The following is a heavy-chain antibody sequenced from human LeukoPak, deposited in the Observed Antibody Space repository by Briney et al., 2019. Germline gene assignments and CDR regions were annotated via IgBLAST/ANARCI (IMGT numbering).Heavy chain of an antibody. CDR2: IYSGGST. CDR1: GFTVSSNS. Sequence: GGSLRLSCTASGFTVSSNSMSWVRQAPGKGLERVSLIYSGGSTYYADSVKGRFTISRDNSKNMLYLQMNSLRDEDTAVYYCARAGDSSGYYFPFDYWGQGTLVTVSS. CDR3: ARAGDSSGYYFPFDY. V-gene: IGHV3-66*01. D-gene: IGHD3-22*01. J-gene: IGHJ4*02.